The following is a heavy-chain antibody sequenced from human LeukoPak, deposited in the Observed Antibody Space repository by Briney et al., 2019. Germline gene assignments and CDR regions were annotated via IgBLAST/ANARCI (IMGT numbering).Heavy chain of an antibody. J-gene: IGHJ6*03. CDR1: GFTFSSYS. D-gene: IGHD3-10*01. CDR3: ARGAFLKGSGSRYYMDV. Sequence: GGSLRLSCAASGFTFSSYSMNWVRQAPGKGLEWVSSISSSSSYIYYADSVKGRFTISRDNAKNSLYLQMNSLRAGDTAVYYCARGAFLKGSGSRYYMDVWGKGTTVTVSS. CDR2: ISSSSSYI. V-gene: IGHV3-21*01.